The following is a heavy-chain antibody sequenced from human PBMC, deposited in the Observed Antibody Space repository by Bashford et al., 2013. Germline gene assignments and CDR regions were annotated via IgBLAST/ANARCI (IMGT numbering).Heavy chain of an antibody. V-gene: IGHV3-49*04. CDR1: GFIFGDYA. Sequence: GSLRLSCSGSGFIFGDYALSWVRQTPGKGLEWLGFIRTKGYGGTAQYAASVQGRFIISRDDSKSVAYLQMNSLTAEDTGVYYCTQRPSSDLWGQGTLVTVSS. J-gene: IGHJ4*02. D-gene: IGHD6-25*01. CDR2: IRTKGYGGTA. CDR3: TQRPSSDL.